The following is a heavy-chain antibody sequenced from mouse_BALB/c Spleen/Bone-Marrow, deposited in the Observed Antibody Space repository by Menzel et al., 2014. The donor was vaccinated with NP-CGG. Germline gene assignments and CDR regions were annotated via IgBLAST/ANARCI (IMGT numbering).Heavy chain of an antibody. V-gene: IGHV1-53*01. D-gene: IGHD2-2*01. CDR3: TSEVNSAIAY. CDR1: GYTFTSYY. Sequence: QVQLQQSGAELVKPGASVTLSCKASGYTFTSYYMYWVKQRPGQGLELIGAFNPSNGGTNLNEKFKNKATLTVDKSSSTAYIQLSSLTSEDSAVYYWTSEVNSAIAYWGLGPQLTVSA. CDR2: FNPSNGGT. J-gene: IGHJ3*01.